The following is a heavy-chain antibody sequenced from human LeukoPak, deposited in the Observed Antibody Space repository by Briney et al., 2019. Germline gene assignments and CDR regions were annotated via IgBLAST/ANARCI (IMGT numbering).Heavy chain of an antibody. V-gene: IGHV4-30-2*01. Sequence: SETLSLTCAVYGGSFSGYSWSWIRQPPGKGLEWIGYIYHSGSTYYNPSLKSRVTISVDRSKNQFSLKLSSVTAADTAVYYCARGYDYVWGSYIDYWGQGTLVTASS. CDR1: GGSFSGYS. CDR2: IYHSGST. J-gene: IGHJ4*02. D-gene: IGHD3-16*01. CDR3: ARGYDYVWGSYIDY.